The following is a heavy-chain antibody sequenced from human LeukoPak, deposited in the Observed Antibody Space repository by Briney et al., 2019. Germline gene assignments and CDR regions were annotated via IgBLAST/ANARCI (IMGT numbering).Heavy chain of an antibody. CDR3: ARDTHSRYGGNENDY. D-gene: IGHD4-23*01. Sequence: GGSLRLSCAASGFTFSSYSMNWVRHAPGKGLEWVSSISSSSSYIYYADSVKGRFTISRDNAKNSLYLQMNSPRAEDTAVYYCARDTHSRYGGNENDYWGQGTLVTVSS. CDR1: GFTFSSYS. J-gene: IGHJ4*02. V-gene: IGHV3-21*01. CDR2: ISSSSSYI.